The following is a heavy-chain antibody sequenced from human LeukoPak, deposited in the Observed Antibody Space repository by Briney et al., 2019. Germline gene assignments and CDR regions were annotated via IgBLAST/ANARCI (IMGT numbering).Heavy chain of an antibody. CDR2: INPNSGGT. D-gene: IGHD4-17*01. CDR3: ARETQGHDYGDYFDY. V-gene: IGHV1-2*02. J-gene: IGHJ4*02. Sequence: ASVKVSCKASGYTFTGYYMHWVRQAPGQGLEWMGWINPNSGGTNYAQKFQGRVTMTRDTSISTAYMELSRLRSDDTAVYYCARETQGHDYGDYFDYWGQGTLVTVSS. CDR1: GYTFTGYY.